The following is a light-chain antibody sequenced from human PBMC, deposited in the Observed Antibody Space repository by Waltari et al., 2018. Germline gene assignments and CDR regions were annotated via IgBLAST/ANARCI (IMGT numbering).Light chain of an antibody. Sequence: EILLTQSPGTLSLSPGERATPSCRASQNVGKNYLGWYQQRPDQPPRLLIFGASNRATGIPDRFSGSGSGTDFTLTISRLESEDFAVYFCQQYASPPITFGQGTRLE. CDR2: GAS. CDR3: QQYASPPIT. CDR1: QNVGKNY. J-gene: IGKJ5*01. V-gene: IGKV3-20*01.